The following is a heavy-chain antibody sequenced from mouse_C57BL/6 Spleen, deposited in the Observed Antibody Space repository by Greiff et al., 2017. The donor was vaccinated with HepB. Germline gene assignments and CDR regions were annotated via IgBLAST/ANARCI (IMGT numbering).Heavy chain of an antibody. Sequence: EVQLQESGTVLARPGASVKMSCKTSGYTFTSYWMHWVKQRPGQGLEWIGAIYPGNSDTSYNQKFKGKAKMTAVTSASTAYMELISLTNEDSAVYYCTRSHYGSSPAMDYWGQGTSVTFSS. V-gene: IGHV1-5*01. CDR1: GYTFTSYW. D-gene: IGHD1-1*01. J-gene: IGHJ4*01. CDR3: TRSHYGSSPAMDY. CDR2: IYPGNSDT.